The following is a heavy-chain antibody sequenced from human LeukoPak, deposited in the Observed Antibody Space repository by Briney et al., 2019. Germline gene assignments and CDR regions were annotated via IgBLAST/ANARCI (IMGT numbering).Heavy chain of an antibody. CDR2: ISDDGNVK. CDR1: GFTFSGYG. D-gene: IGHD2-21*01. CDR3: AKSGARYCGRGNCYFDY. J-gene: IGHJ4*02. V-gene: IGHV3-30*18. Sequence: GGSLRLSCAASGFTFSGYGMHWVRQAPGKGLEWVAVISDDGNVKFYSDSVKGRLTISGDNSKNLLSLQMNSLRAEDTAVYYCAKSGARYCGRGNCYFDYWGQGTLVTVSS.